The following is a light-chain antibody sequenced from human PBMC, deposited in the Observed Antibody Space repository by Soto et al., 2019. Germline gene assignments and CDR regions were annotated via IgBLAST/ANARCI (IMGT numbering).Light chain of an antibody. CDR2: AAS. Sequence: AIQMTQSPSSLSESVGDRVTITCRATQDIREALGWYQQKPGKAPKLLIYAASSLQSEVPSRFSGSGSGTDFTLTISSLQPEDFATYFCLQDHGFPLTFGGGTKVEIK. J-gene: IGKJ4*01. V-gene: IGKV1-6*01. CDR1: QDIREA. CDR3: LQDHGFPLT.